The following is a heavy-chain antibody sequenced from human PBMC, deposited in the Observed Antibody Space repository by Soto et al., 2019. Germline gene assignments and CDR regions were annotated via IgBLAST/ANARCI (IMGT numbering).Heavy chain of an antibody. CDR1: GFNFSKFG. J-gene: IGHJ4*01. D-gene: IGHD2-2*02. Sequence: GGSLRLSCAVSGFNFSKFGMYWVRQAPGKGLEWVAVIWYDGSQKYYTDSVQGRFTISRDNSNNTLYLQMYSLRAEDTAVYYCAKEVWGLYTFGRPLDNWGHGTLVTVSS. CDR3: AKEVWGLYTFGRPLDN. CDR2: IWYDGSQK. V-gene: IGHV3-33*06.